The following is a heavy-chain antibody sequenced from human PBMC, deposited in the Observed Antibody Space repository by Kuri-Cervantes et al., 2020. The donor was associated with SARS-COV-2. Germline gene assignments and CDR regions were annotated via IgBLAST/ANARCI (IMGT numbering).Heavy chain of an antibody. D-gene: IGHD3-22*01. CDR1: GFTFSGHA. CDR2: INSDGSST. V-gene: IGHV3-74*01. J-gene: IGHJ4*02. CDR3: ARGLGYRGCNGYDYF. Sequence: WETLSLTCAASGFTFSGHAIHWVRQAPGKGLVWVSHINSDGSSTNNADSVKGRSTLSRDYAKNLLFMQMYIPRAENAVVYCCARGLGYRGCNGYDYFWGQRPVVTVSS.